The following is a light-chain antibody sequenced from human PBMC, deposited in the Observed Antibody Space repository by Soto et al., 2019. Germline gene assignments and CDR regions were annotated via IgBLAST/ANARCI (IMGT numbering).Light chain of an antibody. Sequence: EIVWTQSPGTLSLSPGESATLSCRASQSVSSSYLAWYQQKPGQAPRLLIYGASSRATGIPDRFSGSGSGTDFTLTISRLEPEDFADYYCQQYDSSPVTFGQGNKVESK. CDR3: QQYDSSPVT. CDR1: QSVSSSY. CDR2: GAS. J-gene: IGKJ1*01. V-gene: IGKV3-20*01.